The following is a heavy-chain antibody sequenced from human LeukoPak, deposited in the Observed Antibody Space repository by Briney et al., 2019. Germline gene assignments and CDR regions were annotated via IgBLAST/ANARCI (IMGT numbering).Heavy chain of an antibody. CDR1: GGSVSGNGYY. CDR2: IFYSGST. CDR3: ASLYYVWGSYRYTGSYFDY. Sequence: SETLSLTCTVSGGSVSGNGYYWSWIRQPPGKGLESIGYIFYSGSTNYNPSLKSRVTISVDKSKNQFSLKLSSVTAADTAVYYCASLYYVWGSYRYTGSYFDYWGQGTLVTVSS. J-gene: IGHJ4*02. D-gene: IGHD3-16*02. V-gene: IGHV4-61*05.